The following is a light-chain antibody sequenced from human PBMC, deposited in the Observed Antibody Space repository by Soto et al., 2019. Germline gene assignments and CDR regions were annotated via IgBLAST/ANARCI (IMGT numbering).Light chain of an antibody. CDR3: QQYGSSPYT. CDR2: GAS. Sequence: EIVLTQSPGTLSLSPGERAILSCRASQTFTNNFLAWYQQKPGQAPRLLIYGASSRATGIPDRFSGSGSGTDFTLIISRLEPEDFAVYYCQQYGSSPYTFGQGTILEIK. J-gene: IGKJ2*01. CDR1: QTFTNNF. V-gene: IGKV3-20*01.